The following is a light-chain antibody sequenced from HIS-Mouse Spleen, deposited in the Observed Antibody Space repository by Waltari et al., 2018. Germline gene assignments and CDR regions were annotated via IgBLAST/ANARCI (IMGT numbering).Light chain of an antibody. Sequence: SYDLTQPPSVSVSPGQTASITCSGDKLGDKYACWYQQKPGQSPVLVIYQDSKRPSGIPERFSGSNSGNTATLTIGGTQAMDEADYYCQAWDSSTAVVFGGGTKLTVL. J-gene: IGLJ2*01. CDR2: QDS. V-gene: IGLV3-1*01. CDR3: QAWDSSTAVV. CDR1: KLGDKY.